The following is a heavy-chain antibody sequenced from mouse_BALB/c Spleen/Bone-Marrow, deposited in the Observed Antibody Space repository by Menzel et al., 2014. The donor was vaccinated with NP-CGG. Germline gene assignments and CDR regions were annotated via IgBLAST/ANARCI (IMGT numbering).Heavy chain of an antibody. CDR1: GYTFTSYW. V-gene: IGHV1-87*01. Sequence: QVQLQQPGAELARPGASVKLSCKASGYTFTSYWMQWVEQRPGQGLEWIGAIYPGDGDTRYTQKFRGKATLTADKSSNTAYMQLSSLTSEDSAVYFCASPYGNYDAMDYWGQGTSVTVSS. J-gene: IGHJ4*01. D-gene: IGHD2-1*01. CDR2: IYPGDGDT. CDR3: ASPYGNYDAMDY.